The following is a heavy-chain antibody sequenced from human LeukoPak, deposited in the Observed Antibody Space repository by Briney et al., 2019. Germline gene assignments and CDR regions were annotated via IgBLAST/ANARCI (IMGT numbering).Heavy chain of an antibody. CDR3: AKDLLGGLVGATAVGPFDY. V-gene: IGHV3-23*01. J-gene: IGHJ4*02. D-gene: IGHD1-26*01. Sequence: PGGSLRLSCAASGFTFSSYGMHWVRQAPGKGLEWVSAISGSGGSTYYADSVKGRFTISRDNSKNTLYLQMNSLRAEDTAVYYCAKDLLGGLVGATAVGPFDYWGQGTLVTVSS. CDR2: ISGSGGST. CDR1: GFTFSSYG.